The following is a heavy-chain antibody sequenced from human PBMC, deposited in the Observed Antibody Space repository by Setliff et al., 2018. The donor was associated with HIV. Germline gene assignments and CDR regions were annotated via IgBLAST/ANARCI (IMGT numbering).Heavy chain of an antibody. CDR2: IYHSGST. CDR1: GYSISSGYY. J-gene: IGHJ6*02. V-gene: IGHV4-38-2*02. Sequence: SETLSLTCTVSGYSISSGYYWGWVRQPPGKGLEWIGSIYHSGSTYYNPSLKSRVTISVDTSKNQFSLKLSSVTAADTAVYYCARRYSSSWFYYYYGMDVWGQGTTVTVSS. CDR3: ARRYSSSWFYYYYGMDV. D-gene: IGHD6-13*01.